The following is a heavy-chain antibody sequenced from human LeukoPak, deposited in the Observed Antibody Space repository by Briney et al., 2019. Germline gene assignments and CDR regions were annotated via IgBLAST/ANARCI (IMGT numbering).Heavy chain of an antibody. V-gene: IGHV1-2*02. D-gene: IGHD6-13*01. CDR2: INPNSGGT. Sequence: GASVKGSCKASGYTFTGYFMQWVRQAPGQGLEWMGWINPNSGGTNYAQKFQGRVTMTRDTSISTAYMELSRLRSDDTAVYYCARAAAAGYPYFDYWGQGTLVTVSS. J-gene: IGHJ4*02. CDR1: GYTFTGYF. CDR3: ARAAAAGYPYFDY.